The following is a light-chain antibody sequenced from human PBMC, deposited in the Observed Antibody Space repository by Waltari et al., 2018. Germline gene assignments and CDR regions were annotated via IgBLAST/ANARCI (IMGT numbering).Light chain of an antibody. CDR2: WAS. J-gene: IGKJ4*01. V-gene: IGKV4-1*01. CDR1: QDILYNSNNKNY. Sequence: DLVMTQSPGSLVVSLGARATINCKSGQDILYNSNNKNYLAWYQHKPGQSPKLLFYWASTRASGVPDRFSGSGSGTDFTLTISRVQAEDVAIYYCQQYYKTPSFGGGTKLEIK. CDR3: QQYYKTPS.